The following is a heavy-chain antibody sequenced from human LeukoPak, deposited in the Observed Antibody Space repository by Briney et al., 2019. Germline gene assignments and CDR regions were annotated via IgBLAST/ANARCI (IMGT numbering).Heavy chain of an antibody. Sequence: ASVKVSCKTSGYSFTGYFIHWVRQAPGRGFEWLGWINPNSGGTNYAEKFQDSVSMTRDTSINTVYMELSSLRLDDTALYYCARGVAPGGKRLDPWGQGTLITVSS. CDR1: GYSFTGYF. D-gene: IGHD2-15*01. CDR3: ARGVAPGGKRLDP. J-gene: IGHJ5*02. V-gene: IGHV1-2*02. CDR2: INPNSGGT.